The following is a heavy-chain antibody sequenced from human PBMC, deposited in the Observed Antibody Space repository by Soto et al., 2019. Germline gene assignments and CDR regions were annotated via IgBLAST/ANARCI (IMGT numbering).Heavy chain of an antibody. CDR1: GGSISSYY. CDR2: IYYSGST. J-gene: IGHJ4*02. Sequence: QVQLQESGPGLVKPSEILSLTCTVSGGSISSYYWSWIRQPPGKGLEWIGYIYYSGSTNYNPSLKSRVTISVDTSKNQFSLKPNSMTAADTAVYYCARHNYGSGNTYFDYWGQGTLVTVSS. V-gene: IGHV4-59*08. CDR3: ARHNYGSGNTYFDY. D-gene: IGHD3-10*01.